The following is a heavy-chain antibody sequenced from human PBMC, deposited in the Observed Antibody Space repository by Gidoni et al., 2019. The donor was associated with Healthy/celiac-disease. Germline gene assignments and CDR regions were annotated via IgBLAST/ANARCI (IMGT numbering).Heavy chain of an antibody. CDR3: TRGIAVAGKPFDY. Sequence: EVQLVESGGGLVQPGGSLKLSCAASGFPFSGSAMHWVRQASGKGLEWVGRIRSKANRYATAYAASVKGRLTISRDDSKNTAYLQMNSLKPEDTAVYYCTRGIAVAGKPFDYWGQGTLVTVSS. CDR2: IRSKANRYAT. V-gene: IGHV3-73*02. J-gene: IGHJ4*02. CDR1: GFPFSGSA. D-gene: IGHD6-19*01.